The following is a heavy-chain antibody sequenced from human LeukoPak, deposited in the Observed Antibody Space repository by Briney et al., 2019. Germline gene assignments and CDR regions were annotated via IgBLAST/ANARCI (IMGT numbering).Heavy chain of an antibody. CDR3: AKMGAPMVRGVKQNYYYYYMDV. J-gene: IGHJ6*03. CDR1: GFTFSSYG. V-gene: IGHV3-30*02. CDR2: IRYDGSNK. D-gene: IGHD3-10*01. Sequence: GGSLRLSCAASGFTFSSYGMHWVRQAPGKRLEWVAFIRYDGSNKYYADSVKGRFTISRDNSKNTLYLQMNSLRAEDTAVYYCAKMGAPMVRGVKQNYYYYYMDVWGKGTTVTISS.